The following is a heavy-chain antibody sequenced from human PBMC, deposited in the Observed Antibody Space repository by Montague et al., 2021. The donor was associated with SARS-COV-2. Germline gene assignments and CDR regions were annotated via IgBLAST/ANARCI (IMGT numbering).Heavy chain of an antibody. D-gene: IGHD3-22*01. CDR2: INHRGTS. CDR3: ARGRQHFNMIVVVMTGGEYYFDY. J-gene: IGHJ4*02. V-gene: IGHV4-34*01. Sequence: SETLSLTCAVYGGSFNDNYWSWFRQPPGKGLEWIGEINHRGTSNYNPSLKSRVSISVDTSKNQFSLYLGSVTAADTAVYYCARGRQHFNMIVVVMTGGEYYFDYWGQGTLVTVSS. CDR1: GGSFNDNY.